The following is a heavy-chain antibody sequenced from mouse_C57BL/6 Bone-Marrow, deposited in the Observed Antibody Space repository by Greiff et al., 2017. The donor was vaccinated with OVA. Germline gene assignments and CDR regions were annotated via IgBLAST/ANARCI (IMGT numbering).Heavy chain of an antibody. CDR3: ARAGYYGSIAY. D-gene: IGHD1-1*01. CDR2: ISYSGST. J-gene: IGHJ3*01. CDR1: GYSITSGYD. Sequence: EVKLVESGPGMVKPSQSLSLTCTVTGYSITSGYDWHWIRHFPGNKLEWMGYISYSGSTNYNPSLKSRISITHDTSKNHFFLKLNSVTTEDTATYYCARAGYYGSIAYWGQGTLVTVSA. V-gene: IGHV3-1*01.